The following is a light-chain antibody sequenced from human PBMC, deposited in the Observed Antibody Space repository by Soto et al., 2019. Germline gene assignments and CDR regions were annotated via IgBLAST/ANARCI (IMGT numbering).Light chain of an antibody. V-gene: IGKV1-5*01. CDR1: KTISSW. CDR3: QQYKA. J-gene: IGKJ1*01. CDR2: GAA. Sequence: DIQMTQSPSTLSGSVGHRITITCRATKTISSWLAWYQQKPGKAPMFLIYGAASLESGVPSRFSGSGSGTEFRLTISRLQPDDFATYQCQQYKAFGQGTKVDI.